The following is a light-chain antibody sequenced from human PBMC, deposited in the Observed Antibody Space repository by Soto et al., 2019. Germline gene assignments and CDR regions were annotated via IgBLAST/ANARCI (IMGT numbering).Light chain of an antibody. CDR3: QQRSNWPPLT. CDR1: QSVSSY. J-gene: IGKJ4*01. CDR2: DAS. V-gene: IGKV3-11*01. Sequence: PGERVTLSCRASQSVSSYLAWYQQKPGQAPRLLIYDASNRATGIPARFSGSGSGTDFTLTISSLEPEDFAVYYCQQRSNWPPLTFGGGTKVDI.